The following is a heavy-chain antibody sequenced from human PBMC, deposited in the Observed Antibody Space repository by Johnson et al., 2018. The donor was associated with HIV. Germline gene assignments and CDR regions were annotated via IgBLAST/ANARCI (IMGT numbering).Heavy chain of an antibody. Sequence: QVQLVESGGGVVRPGGSLRLSCAASGFTFDDYGMSWVRQAPGKGLEWISYISSSGTAIYYADSVKGRFTISRDNAKNSLYLQMNSLIAEDTAVYYCARVRGGVAAAKGDHDAFDIWGQGTMVTVSS. CDR2: ISSSGTAI. D-gene: IGHD6-13*01. CDR1: GFTFDDYG. V-gene: IGHV3-11*04. J-gene: IGHJ3*02. CDR3: ARVRGGVAAAKGDHDAFDI.